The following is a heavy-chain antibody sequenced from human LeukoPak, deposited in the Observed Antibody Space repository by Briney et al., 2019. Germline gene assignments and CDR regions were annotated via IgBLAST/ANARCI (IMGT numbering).Heavy chain of an antibody. V-gene: IGHV1-2*02. D-gene: IGHD6-19*01. CDR1: TYTFTDYY. CDR3: ARDQVYNSAQGVVDY. Sequence: ASVKVSCKASTYTFTDYYMHWVRQAPGQGLEWMGWINPNSGGTFYAQKFQGRVTMTRDTSISTAYMELSRLTSDDTAVYYCARDQVYNSAQGVVDYWGQGTLVTVSS. J-gene: IGHJ4*02. CDR2: INPNSGGT.